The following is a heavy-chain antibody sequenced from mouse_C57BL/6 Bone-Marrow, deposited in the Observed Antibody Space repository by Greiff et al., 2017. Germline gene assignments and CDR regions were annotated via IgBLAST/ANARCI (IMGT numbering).Heavy chain of an antibody. J-gene: IGHJ3*01. D-gene: IGHD2-4*01. V-gene: IGHV14-4*01. CDR2: IDPENGDT. Sequence: VQLQQSGAELVRPGASVKLSCTASGFNIKDDYMHWVKQRPEQGLEWIGWIDPENGDTEYASKFQGKATITADTSSNTAYLQLSSLTSEDTAFYYCTTEDYDGAWFAYWGQGTLVTVSA. CDR3: TTEDYDGAWFAY. CDR1: GFNIKDDY.